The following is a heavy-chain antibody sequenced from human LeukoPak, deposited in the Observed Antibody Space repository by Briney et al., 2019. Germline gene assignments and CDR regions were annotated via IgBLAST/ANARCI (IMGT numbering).Heavy chain of an antibody. V-gene: IGHV3-21*01. Sequence: PGGSLRLSCAASGFTFSSYSMNWVRQAPGKGLEWVSSISSSSSYIYYADSVKGRFTISRDNAKNSLYLQMNSLRAEDTAVYYCVRGGSRSSSWFDPWGQGTLVTVSS. CDR3: VRGGSRSSSWFDP. CDR1: GFTFSSYS. D-gene: IGHD6-6*01. CDR2: ISSSSSYI. J-gene: IGHJ5*02.